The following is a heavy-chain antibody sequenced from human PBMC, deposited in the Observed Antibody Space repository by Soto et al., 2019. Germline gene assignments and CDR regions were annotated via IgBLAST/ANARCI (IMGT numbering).Heavy chain of an antibody. CDR3: AKYYYDSSTYSFDY. CDR1: GFTFSSYA. J-gene: IGHJ4*02. CDR2: IDGGGGDT. D-gene: IGHD3-22*01. V-gene: IGHV3-23*01. Sequence: GGSLRLSCAASGFTFSSYAMSWVRQAPGKGLEWVSAIDGGGGDTYYADSVKGRFTISRDNSKNTLYLQMNTLRAEDTAVYYCAKYYYDSSTYSFDYWGQGTLVTVSS.